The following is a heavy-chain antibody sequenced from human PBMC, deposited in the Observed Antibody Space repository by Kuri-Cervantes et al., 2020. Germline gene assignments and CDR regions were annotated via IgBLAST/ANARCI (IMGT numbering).Heavy chain of an antibody. CDR1: RSTFSSYA. CDR2: ISYDGRNK. CDR3: ARAPVTMVRGEDYYHYLDV. V-gene: IGHV3-30*04. J-gene: IGHJ6*03. Sequence: GGILRLSCVAIRSTFSSYAMHWVRQAPGKGLEWVAVISYDGRNKYNSDSVKGRFTISRDKSKNTLSLRMNSLRPDDTAVYYCARAPVTMVRGEDYYHYLDVWGKGITVTVSS. D-gene: IGHD3-10*01.